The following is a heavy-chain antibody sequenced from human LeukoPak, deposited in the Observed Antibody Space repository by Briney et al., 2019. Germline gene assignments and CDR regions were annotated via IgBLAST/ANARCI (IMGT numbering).Heavy chain of an antibody. J-gene: IGHJ4*02. CDR2: ISSSSSYI. CDR1: GFTFSIYS. Sequence: GGSLRLSCAASGFTFSIYSMNWVRHAPGKGLEWVSSISSSSSYIYYADSVKGRFTISRDNAKNSLYLHMNSLRAEDTAVYYCARALTTVAEGDYWGQGTLVTVSS. CDR3: ARALTTVAEGDY. D-gene: IGHD4-23*01. V-gene: IGHV3-21*01.